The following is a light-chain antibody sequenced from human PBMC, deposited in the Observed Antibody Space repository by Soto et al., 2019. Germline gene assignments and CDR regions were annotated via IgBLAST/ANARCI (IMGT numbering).Light chain of an antibody. Sequence: QSVLTQPPSVSGAPGQRVTISCTGSSSNIGAGYDVHWYQQLPGTAPKLLIYGNSNRPSGVPDRFSGSKSGTSASLAITGLQAEDEADYYCQSYDSSLSGSLWVLGTGTKVTVL. J-gene: IGLJ1*01. V-gene: IGLV1-40*01. CDR3: QSYDSSLSGSLWV. CDR2: GNS. CDR1: SSNIGAGYD.